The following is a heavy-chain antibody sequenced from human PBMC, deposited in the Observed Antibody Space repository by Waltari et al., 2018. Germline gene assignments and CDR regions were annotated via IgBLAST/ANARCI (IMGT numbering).Heavy chain of an antibody. CDR1: GYSISSGYY. CDR3: ARRSRRDGYNTLDY. CDR2: IYHSGST. V-gene: IGHV4-38-2*01. D-gene: IGHD5-12*01. Sequence: QVQLQESGPGLVKPSETLSLTCAVSGYSISSGYYWGWIRQPPGKGLEWIGSIYHSGSTYYNPSLKSRVTISVDTSKNQFSLKLSSVTAADTAVYYCARRSRRDGYNTLDYWGQGTLVTVSS. J-gene: IGHJ4*02.